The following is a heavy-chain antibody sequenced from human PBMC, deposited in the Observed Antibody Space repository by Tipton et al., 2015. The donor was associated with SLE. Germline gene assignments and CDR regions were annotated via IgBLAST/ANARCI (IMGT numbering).Heavy chain of an antibody. CDR3: ARAYVLLNAFDI. Sequence: TLSLTCTVSCGSITNDNSYWGWIRQPPGTGPQFIGTIYDSGNTYYNPSLKSRVTISVATSKDQFSLKLNSVTAADTAVYYCARAYVLLNAFDIWGQGTMVTVSS. J-gene: IGHJ3*02. CDR1: CGSITNDNSY. V-gene: IGHV4-39*07. CDR2: IYDSGNT. D-gene: IGHD3-10*01.